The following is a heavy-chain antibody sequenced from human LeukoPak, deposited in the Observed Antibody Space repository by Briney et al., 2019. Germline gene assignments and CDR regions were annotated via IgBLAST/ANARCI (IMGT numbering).Heavy chain of an antibody. CDR1: GFTXXXYG. Sequence: RLSCAXSGFTXXXYGMSWVRQAPGKGLKWVSGVSASGISTYYADSVKGRFTISRDNSKNTLYLQMNGLGVDDAAIYYCVKSGLRPNEFWGQGTLVTVS. D-gene: IGHD3-16*01. CDR2: VSASGIST. CDR3: VKSGLRPNEF. J-gene: IGHJ4*02. V-gene: IGHV3-23*01.